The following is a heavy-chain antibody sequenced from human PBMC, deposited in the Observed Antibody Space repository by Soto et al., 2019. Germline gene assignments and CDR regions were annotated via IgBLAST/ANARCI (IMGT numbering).Heavy chain of an antibody. D-gene: IGHD6-13*01. CDR2: IIPIFGTT. CDR1: GGTFSSYT. V-gene: IGHV1-69*06. CDR3: ARVSSSWYKDYFDY. Sequence: EASVKVSCKASGGTFSSYTISWVRQAPGQGLEWMGGIIPIFGTTNYAQRFQGRVTITADKSTSTAYMELSSLRSEDTAVYYCARVSSSWYKDYFDYWGQGTLVTVSS. J-gene: IGHJ4*02.